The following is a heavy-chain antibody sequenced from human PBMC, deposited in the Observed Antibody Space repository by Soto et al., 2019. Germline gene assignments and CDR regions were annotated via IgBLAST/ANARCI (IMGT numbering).Heavy chain of an antibody. Sequence: QVQLVESGGGVVQPGRSLRLSCSASGFTFSDFEMYWVRQAPGKGLDWVSFISYDGSNQYYASSVKGRFTVSRDNSKNTLFLLMNSLRPGDTAVYFFARRTGTAHRFAYWCQGTVVTVSS. CDR2: ISYDGSNQ. J-gene: IGHJ4*02. D-gene: IGHD1-7*01. CDR3: ARRTGTAHRFAY. CDR1: GFTFSDFE. V-gene: IGHV3-30-3*01.